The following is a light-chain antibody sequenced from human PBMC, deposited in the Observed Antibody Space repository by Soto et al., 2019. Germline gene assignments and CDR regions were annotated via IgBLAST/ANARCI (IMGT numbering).Light chain of an antibody. Sequence: QAVVTQEPSLTVSPGETVTLTCGSSTGAVTSGHYSYWFQQKPGQAPRTLIYHTSNKHSWTPARFSGSLFGGKASLTLSGAKPEDEAEYSCLLFYSGPGVFGEGTKLTVL. CDR1: TGAVTSGHY. CDR2: HTS. J-gene: IGLJ2*01. V-gene: IGLV7-46*01. CDR3: LLFYSGPGV.